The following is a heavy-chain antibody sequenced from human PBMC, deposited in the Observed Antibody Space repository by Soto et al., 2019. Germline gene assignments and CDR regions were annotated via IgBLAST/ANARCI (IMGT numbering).Heavy chain of an antibody. V-gene: IGHV3-23*01. CDR1: GFTVSSYA. J-gene: IGHJ4*02. CDR3: AKDPSHITVTPHFFDY. Sequence: GGSLRISCASSGFTVSSYAMSWVRQAPGKGLEWVSAISGSGGSTYYADSVKGRFTISRDNSKNTLYLQMNSLRAEDTAVYYCAKDPSHITVTPHFFDYWGQGTLVTVSS. CDR2: ISGSGGST. D-gene: IGHD4-17*01.